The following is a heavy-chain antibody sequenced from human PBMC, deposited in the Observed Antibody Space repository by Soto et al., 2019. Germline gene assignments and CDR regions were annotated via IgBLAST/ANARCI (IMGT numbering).Heavy chain of an antibody. CDR2: IIPIFGTA. CDR3: AKDPYSSGWLLETLYFDY. CDR1: GGTFSSYA. Sequence: GASVKVSCKASGGTFSSYAISWVRQAPGQGLEWMGGIIPIFGTANYAQKFQGRVTITADKSTSTAYMELSSLRSEDTAVYYCAKDPYSSGWLLETLYFDYWGQGTLVTVSS. J-gene: IGHJ4*02. D-gene: IGHD6-19*01. V-gene: IGHV1-69*06.